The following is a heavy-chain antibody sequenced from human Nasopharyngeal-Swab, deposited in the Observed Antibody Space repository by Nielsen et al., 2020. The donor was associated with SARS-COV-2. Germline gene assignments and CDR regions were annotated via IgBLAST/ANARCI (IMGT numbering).Heavy chain of an antibody. Sequence: GSLRLSCAVYGGSFSGYYWSWIRQPPGKGLEWIGEINHSGSTNYNPSLKSRVTISVDTSKNQFSLKLSSMTAADTAVYYCARTMRSSSGWYNSGYFDYWGQGTLVTVSS. V-gene: IGHV4-34*01. CDR3: ARTMRSSSGWYNSGYFDY. D-gene: IGHD6-19*01. CDR2: INHSGST. J-gene: IGHJ4*02. CDR1: GGSFSGYY.